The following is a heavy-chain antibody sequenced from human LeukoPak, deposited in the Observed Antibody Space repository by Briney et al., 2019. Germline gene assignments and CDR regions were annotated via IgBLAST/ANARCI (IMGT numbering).Heavy chain of an antibody. CDR2: IIPIFGTA. CDR1: GGTFISYA. Sequence: ASVKVSCKASGGTFISYAISWVRQAPGQGREWMGGIIPIFGTANYAQKFQGRVTITADESTSTAYMELSSLRSEDTAVYYCASGAVVVRGVREDWFDPWGQGTLVTVSS. V-gene: IGHV1-69*13. J-gene: IGHJ5*02. D-gene: IGHD3-10*01. CDR3: ASGAVVVRGVREDWFDP.